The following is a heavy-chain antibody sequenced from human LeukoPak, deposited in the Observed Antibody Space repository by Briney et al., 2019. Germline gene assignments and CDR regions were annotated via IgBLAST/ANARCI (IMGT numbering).Heavy chain of an antibody. J-gene: IGHJ4*02. CDR2: IYYSGST. Sequence: SETLSLTCTVSGGSISSYYWSWIRQPPGKGLEWIGYIYYSGSTNYNPSLKSRVTISVDTSKNQFSLKLSSVTAADTAVYYCARVEVGATHYYFDYWGQGILVTVSS. D-gene: IGHD1-26*01. CDR1: GGSISSYY. V-gene: IGHV4-59*01. CDR3: ARVEVGATHYYFDY.